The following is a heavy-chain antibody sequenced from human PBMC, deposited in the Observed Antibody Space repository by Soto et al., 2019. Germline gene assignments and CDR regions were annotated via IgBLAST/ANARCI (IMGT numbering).Heavy chain of an antibody. D-gene: IGHD4-17*01. CDR2: ISSSSSYT. Sequence: GGSLRLSCAASGFTFSDYYMSWIRQAPGKGLEWVSYISSSSSYTNYADSVKGRFTISRDNAKNSLYLQMNSLRAEDTAVYYCARFGSPPTVTTPLDYYYGMDVWGQGTTVTVSS. J-gene: IGHJ6*02. V-gene: IGHV3-11*06. CDR3: ARFGSPPTVTTPLDYYYGMDV. CDR1: GFTFSDYY.